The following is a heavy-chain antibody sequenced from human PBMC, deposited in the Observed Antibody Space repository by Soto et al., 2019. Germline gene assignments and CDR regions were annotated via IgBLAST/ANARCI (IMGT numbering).Heavy chain of an antibody. J-gene: IGHJ5*02. CDR3: ARDVWPYRSSAPWFDP. CDR1: GFTFGNYG. CDR2: IWYDGSNK. V-gene: IGHV3-33*01. Sequence: GGSLRLSFAASGFTFGNYGMHWARQGPRQRLEWVAVIWYDGSNKYYADSVKCRFTISRDNSKNTLYLQMNSLRAEDTAVYYCARDVWPYRSSAPWFDPWGQGTLVTFSS. D-gene: IGHD6-6*01.